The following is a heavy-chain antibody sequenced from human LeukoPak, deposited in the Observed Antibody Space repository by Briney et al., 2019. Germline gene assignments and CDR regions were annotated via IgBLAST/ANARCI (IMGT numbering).Heavy chain of an antibody. J-gene: IGHJ6*02. Sequence: GGSLRLSCAASGFTVSSNYMSWVRQAPGKGLEWVSVIYSGGSTYYADSVKGRFTISRDNSKNTLYLQMNSLGAEDTAVYYCASSIAAAGSPYYYYYGMDVWGQGTTVTVSS. D-gene: IGHD6-13*01. CDR3: ASSIAAAGSPYYYYYGMDV. V-gene: IGHV3-53*01. CDR2: IYSGGST. CDR1: GFTVSSNY.